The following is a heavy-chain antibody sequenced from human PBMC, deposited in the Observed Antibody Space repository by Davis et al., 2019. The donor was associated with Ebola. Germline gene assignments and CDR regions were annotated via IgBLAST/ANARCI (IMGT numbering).Heavy chain of an antibody. J-gene: IGHJ4*02. CDR3: ARAVNLLVVAASHFDY. V-gene: IGHV4-59*01. Sequence: MPGGSLRLSCTVPGGSISSYYWSWIRQPPGKGLEWIGYIYYSGSTNYNPSLKSRVTISVDTSKNQFSLKLSSVTAADTAVYYCARAVNLLVVAASHFDYWGQGTLVTVSS. CDR1: GGSISSYY. D-gene: IGHD2-15*01. CDR2: IYYSGST.